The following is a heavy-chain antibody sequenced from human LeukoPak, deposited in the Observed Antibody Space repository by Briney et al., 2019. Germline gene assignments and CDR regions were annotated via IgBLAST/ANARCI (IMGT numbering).Heavy chain of an antibody. J-gene: IGHJ5*02. V-gene: IGHV3-23*01. CDR2: ISGGGGST. CDR1: GFTFSSYA. Sequence: GGSLRLSCAASGFTFSSYAMSWVRQAPGKGLEWVSAISGGGGSTYYADSVKGRFTISRDNAKDSLYLQMNSLRAEDTAVYYCARSLGSCSTTTCYDNWFDPWGQGTLVTVSS. D-gene: IGHD2-2*01. CDR3: ARSLGSCSTTTCYDNWFDP.